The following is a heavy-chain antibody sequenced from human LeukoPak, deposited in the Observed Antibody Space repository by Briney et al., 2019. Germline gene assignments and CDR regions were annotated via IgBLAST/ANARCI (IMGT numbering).Heavy chain of an antibody. CDR1: GGTFSSYA. V-gene: IGHV1-69*13. D-gene: IGHD3-22*01. CDR2: IIPIFGTA. Sequence: SVKVSCKASGGTFSSYAISWVRQAPGQGLEWMGGIIPIFGTAKYAQKFQGRVTITADESTSTAYMELSSLRSEDTAVYYCAREGGDYYDSSGYYRGLLDYWGQGTLVTVSS. J-gene: IGHJ4*02. CDR3: AREGGDYYDSSGYYRGLLDY.